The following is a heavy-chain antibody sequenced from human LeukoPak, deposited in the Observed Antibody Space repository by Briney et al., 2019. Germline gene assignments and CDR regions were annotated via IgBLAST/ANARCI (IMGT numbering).Heavy chain of an antibody. Sequence: SETPSLTCAVSGGSISSGGYSWSWIRQPPGKGLEWIGYIYHSGSTYYNPSLKSRVTISVDRSKNQFSLKLSSVTAADTAVYYCARGGYGSGSYYKTPRYYFDYWGQGTLVTVSS. V-gene: IGHV4-30-2*01. CDR1: GGSISSGGYS. D-gene: IGHD3-10*01. CDR2: IYHSGST. J-gene: IGHJ4*02. CDR3: ARGGYGSGSYYKTPRYYFDY.